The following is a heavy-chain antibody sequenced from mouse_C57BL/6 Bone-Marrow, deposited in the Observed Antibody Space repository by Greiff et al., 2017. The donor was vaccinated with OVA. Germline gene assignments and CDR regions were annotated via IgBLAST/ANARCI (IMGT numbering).Heavy chain of an antibody. D-gene: IGHD1-1*01. Sequence: VQLKESGGDLVKPGGSLKLSCAASGFTFSSYGMSWVRQTPDKRLEWFATISSGGSYTYYPDSVKGRFTISRDNAKNTLYLQMSSLKSEDTAMYYCARHYYGSSDYWGQGTTLTVSS. J-gene: IGHJ2*01. CDR3: ARHYYGSSDY. CDR1: GFTFSSYG. V-gene: IGHV5-6*01. CDR2: ISSGGSYT.